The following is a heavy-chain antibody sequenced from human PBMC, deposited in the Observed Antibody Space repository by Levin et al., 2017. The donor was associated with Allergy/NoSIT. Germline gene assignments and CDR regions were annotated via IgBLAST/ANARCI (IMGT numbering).Heavy chain of an antibody. J-gene: IGHJ4*02. CDR1: DRSISSYY. Sequence: KASETLSLTCTVSDRSISSYYWSWIRQPPGKGLEWIGYIYYSGSTNYNPSLKSRVTISVDTSKNQFSLKLSSVTAADTAVYYCARLARSGYYNSWLDYWDQGTLVTVSS. V-gene: IGHV4-59*08. CDR3: ARLARSGYYNSWLDY. D-gene: IGHD6-13*01. CDR2: IYYSGST.